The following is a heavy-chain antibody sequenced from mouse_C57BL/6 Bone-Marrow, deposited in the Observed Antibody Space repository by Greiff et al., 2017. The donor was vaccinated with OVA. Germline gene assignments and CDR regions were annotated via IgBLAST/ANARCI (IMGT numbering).Heavy chain of an antibody. CDR3: ARNYGSSPDY. CDR2: IDPSDSYT. CDR1: GYTFTSYW. Sequence: QVQLQQPGAELVKPGASVKLSCKASGYTFTSYWMQWVKQRPGQGLEWIGEIDPSDSYTNYNQKFKGKATLTVDTSSSTAYMQLSSLTSEDSAVYFCARNYGSSPDYWGQGTTLTVSS. V-gene: IGHV1-50*01. J-gene: IGHJ2*01. D-gene: IGHD1-1*01.